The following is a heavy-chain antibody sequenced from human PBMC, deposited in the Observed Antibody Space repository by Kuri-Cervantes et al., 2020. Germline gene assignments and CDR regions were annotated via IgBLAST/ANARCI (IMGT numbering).Heavy chain of an antibody. J-gene: IGHJ4*02. CDR2: INPSNGDT. CDR3: AAAIAATLFDY. D-gene: IGHD6-13*01. Sequence: ASVKVSCKASGYTFTNYLMHWVRQAPGQRLEWMGWINPSNGDTFYSQKFQGRVTITRDTSATTVYMELSSLRSEDTAKYYCAAAIAATLFDYWGQGTLVTVSS. CDR1: GYTFTNYL. V-gene: IGHV1-3*01.